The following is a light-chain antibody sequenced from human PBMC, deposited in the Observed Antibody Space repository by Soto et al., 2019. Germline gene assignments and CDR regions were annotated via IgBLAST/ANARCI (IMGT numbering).Light chain of an antibody. Sequence: DIVMTQSPLSLPVTPGEPASISCRSSQSLLHSNGYNYLDWYLQKPGQSPQLLIYLGSNRASGVPDRFSGSGSGTDFTLKISRVEAEDVGVYYCMPALHIPGTFGGGTKVDIK. CDR2: LGS. J-gene: IGKJ4*01. CDR1: QSLLHSNGYNY. CDR3: MPALHIPGT. V-gene: IGKV2-28*01.